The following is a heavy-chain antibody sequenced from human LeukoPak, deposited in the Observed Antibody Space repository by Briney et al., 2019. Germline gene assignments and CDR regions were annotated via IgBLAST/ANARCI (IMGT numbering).Heavy chain of an antibody. CDR3: ARSNWRGSSQRSYYYYYYMDV. V-gene: IGHV4-59*01. CDR2: IYYSGST. J-gene: IGHJ6*03. CDR1: GGSISSYY. Sequence: SETLSLTCTVSGGSISSYYWSWIRQPPGKGLEWIGYIYYSGSTNYNPSLKSRVTISVDTSKNQFSLKLSSVTAADTAVYYCARSNWRGSSQRSYYYYYYMDVWGKGTTVTVSS. D-gene: IGHD1-20*01.